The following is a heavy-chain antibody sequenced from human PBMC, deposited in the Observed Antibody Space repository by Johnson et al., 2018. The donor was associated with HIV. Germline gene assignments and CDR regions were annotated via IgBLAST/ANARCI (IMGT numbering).Heavy chain of an antibody. CDR2: ISYDGSDK. CDR3: AKGRYSSSWYLAGAFDI. V-gene: IGHV3-30*18. J-gene: IGHJ3*02. D-gene: IGHD6-13*01. CDR1: GFTFSSYG. Sequence: QVQLVESGGGVVQPGRSLRLSCAASGFTFSSYGMHWARQAPGKGLAWVATISYDGSDKYFADSVKGRFTIFRANSKNTLYLQMSSLRAEDTAIYYCAKGRYSSSWYLAGAFDIWGQGTMVTVSS.